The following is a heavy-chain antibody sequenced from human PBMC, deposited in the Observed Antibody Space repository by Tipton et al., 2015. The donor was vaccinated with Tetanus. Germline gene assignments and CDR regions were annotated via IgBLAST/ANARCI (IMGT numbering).Heavy chain of an antibody. J-gene: IGHJ4*02. D-gene: IGHD7-27*01. CDR2: IYTAGST. V-gene: IGHV3-53*01. CDR1: GFTVTTNY. Sequence: SLRLSCTASGFTVTTNYTSWVRQAPGKGLEWVSTIYTAGSTYYADTVKGRFTISRDNSKNTLYLQMNSLRAEGTAVYYCARGPLGTGVFDYWGQGTLVCVST. CDR3: ARGPLGTGVFDY.